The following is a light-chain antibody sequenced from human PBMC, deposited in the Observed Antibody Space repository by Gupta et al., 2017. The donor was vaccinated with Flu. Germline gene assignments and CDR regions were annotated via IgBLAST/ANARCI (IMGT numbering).Light chain of an antibody. CDR2: EVS. Sequence: SIAISCTGTSNDVGSDKYVFWYQRHPGKVPKLIIYEVSGRPSGVSDRCSGSKSGNTASLTISGLQAEDEADYFCSSYTRSNTLMFGGGTKVTVL. V-gene: IGLV2-14*01. CDR3: SSYTRSNTLM. J-gene: IGLJ3*02. CDR1: SNDVGSDKY.